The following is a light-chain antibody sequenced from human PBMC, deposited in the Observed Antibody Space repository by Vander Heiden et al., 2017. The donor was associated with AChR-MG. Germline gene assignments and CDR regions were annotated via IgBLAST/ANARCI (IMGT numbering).Light chain of an antibody. CDR2: QND. V-gene: IGLV3-1*01. J-gene: IGLJ3*02. CDR1: TLGNKY. CDR3: QAWDSRSNWV. Sequence: SYELTQPPSVSVSPGQTASITCPGHTLGNKYASWYRQKPGQSPVLVIHQNDKRPSGIPERFSGSSSGNTATLTISGTQSLDEADYFCQAWDSRSNWVFGGGTKLTVL.